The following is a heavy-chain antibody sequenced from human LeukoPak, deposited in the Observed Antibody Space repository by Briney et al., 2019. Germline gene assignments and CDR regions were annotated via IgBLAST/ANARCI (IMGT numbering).Heavy chain of an antibody. V-gene: IGHV4-34*01. CDR2: INHSGST. CDR3: ASTIFGVADAFDI. CDR1: GGSFSGYY. Sequence: PSETLSLTCAVYGGSFSGYYWSWIRQPPGKGLEWIGEINHSGSTNYNPSLKSRVAISVDTSKNQFSLKLSSVTAADTAVYYCASTIFGVADAFDIWGQGTMVTVSS. D-gene: IGHD3-3*01. J-gene: IGHJ3*02.